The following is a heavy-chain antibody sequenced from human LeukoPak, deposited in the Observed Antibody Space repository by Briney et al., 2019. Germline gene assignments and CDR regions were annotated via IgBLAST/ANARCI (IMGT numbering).Heavy chain of an antibody. CDR1: GYTFTGYY. V-gene: IGHV1-2*02. Sequence: GASVKVSCKASGYTFTGYYMHWVRQAPGQGLEWMGWINANNGDTNYAQKFQGRVTMTRDTSISTAYMELSRLRSDDTAVYYCAREGEVFLTAYYPDYWGQGTLVTVSS. CDR2: INANNGDT. D-gene: IGHD3-9*01. CDR3: AREGEVFLTAYYPDY. J-gene: IGHJ4*02.